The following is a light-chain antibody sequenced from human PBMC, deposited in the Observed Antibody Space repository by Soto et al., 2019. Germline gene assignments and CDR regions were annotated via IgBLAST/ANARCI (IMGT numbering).Light chain of an antibody. CDR2: AVS. Sequence: QSALTQPASVSGSPGQSITISCTGTSSDVGGYNFVSWYQQHPGKAPKLMIYAVSNRPSGVSRRFSGSESGNTASLTISGLQAEDEADYYCSSYTSSGTTLVVFGGGTKLTVL. J-gene: IGLJ2*01. V-gene: IGLV2-14*01. CDR3: SSYTSSGTTLVV. CDR1: SSDVGGYNF.